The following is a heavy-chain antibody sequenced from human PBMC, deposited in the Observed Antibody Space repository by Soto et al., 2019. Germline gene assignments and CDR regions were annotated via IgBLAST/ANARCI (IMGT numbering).Heavy chain of an antibody. CDR2: IYYSRIT. V-gene: IGHV4-31*03. CDR1: GGSISSGGYH. Sequence: QVQLQESGPGLVKPSQTLSLTCTVSGGSISSGGYHWSWIRQHPGKGLEWIGYIYYSRITYYNPSLQSRVTISVDTSKNQFSLKLSSVTAADTAVYYCARGVQHWGQGTLVTVSS. J-gene: IGHJ1*01. CDR3: ARGVQH.